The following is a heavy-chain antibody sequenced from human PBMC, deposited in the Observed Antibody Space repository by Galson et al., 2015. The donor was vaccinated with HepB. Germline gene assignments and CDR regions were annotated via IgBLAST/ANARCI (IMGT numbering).Heavy chain of an antibody. V-gene: IGHV1-8*01. Sequence: SVKVSCKASGYTFTSYDINWVRQATGQGLEWMGWMNPNSGNTGYAQKFQGRVTMTRNTSISTAYMELSSLRSEDTAVYYCARAPPLNPYYDSWSGYYIGWFDPWGQGTLVTVSS. CDR2: MNPNSGNT. CDR3: ARAPPLNPYYDSWSGYYIGWFDP. D-gene: IGHD3-3*01. CDR1: GYTFTSYD. J-gene: IGHJ5*02.